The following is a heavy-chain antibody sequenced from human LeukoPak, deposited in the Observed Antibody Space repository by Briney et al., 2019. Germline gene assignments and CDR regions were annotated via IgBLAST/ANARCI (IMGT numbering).Heavy chain of an antibody. V-gene: IGHV3-7*01. J-gene: IGHJ3*02. D-gene: IGHD5-18*01. CDR2: IREDGNLT. CDR3: AREERGYSYGLGAFDI. CDR1: EFTFSSYW. Sequence: QSGGSLRLSCAASEFTFSSYWMYWVRQAPGKGLEWVANIREDGNLTYYVDSVKGRFTISRDNAKNSLYLQMNSLRAEDTAVYYCAREERGYSYGLGAFDIWGQGTMVTVSS.